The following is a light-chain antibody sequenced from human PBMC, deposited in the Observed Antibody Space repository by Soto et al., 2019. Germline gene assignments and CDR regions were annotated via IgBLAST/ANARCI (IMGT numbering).Light chain of an antibody. V-gene: IGKV3D-20*02. CDR1: QTVGTNF. J-gene: IGKJ1*01. Sequence: EIVLTQSPGTLSLSPGETATLSCRASQTVGTNFLAWYQQKPGQAPRLLMFGTSNRATDIPDRFGGSGSGTDFTLTISRLEPEDVAVYYCQQRSNWPPWTFGQGTKV. CDR3: QQRSNWPPWT. CDR2: GTS.